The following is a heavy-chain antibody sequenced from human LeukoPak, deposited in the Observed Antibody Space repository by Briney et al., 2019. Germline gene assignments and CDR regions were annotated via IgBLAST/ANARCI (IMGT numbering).Heavy chain of an antibody. CDR2: IHSGGTT. CDR3: ARDSPHGSTLGHYYYFMDV. V-gene: IGHV4-4*07. J-gene: IGHJ6*03. Sequence: SETLSLTCTVSGGSISPYYWTWIRQSAGKGLEFIGRIHSGGTTNYNPSLASRVSLSVDTSNNQVSLRLSSVTAADTAVYYCARDSPHGSTLGHYYYFMDVWGKGTTVTVS. CDR1: GGSISPYY.